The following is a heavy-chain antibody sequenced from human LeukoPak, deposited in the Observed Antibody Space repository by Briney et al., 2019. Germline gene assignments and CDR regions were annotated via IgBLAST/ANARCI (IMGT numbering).Heavy chain of an antibody. Sequence: PGGSLRLSCAASGFTFSSYGMHWVRHAPGKELDWVAMIYYDGSNKYYADSVRGRFTISRDNSRNTVYLQMNSLRVEDTAVYFCVRMGGDNGGKTLENWGQGTLVIVSS. CDR3: VRMGGDNGGKTLEN. CDR2: IYYDGSNK. V-gene: IGHV3-33*01. D-gene: IGHD4-23*01. J-gene: IGHJ4*02. CDR1: GFTFSSYG.